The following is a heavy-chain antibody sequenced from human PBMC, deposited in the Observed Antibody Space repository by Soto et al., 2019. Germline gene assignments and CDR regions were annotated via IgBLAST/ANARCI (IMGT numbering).Heavy chain of an antibody. Sequence: ESGGGLVQPGGSLRLSCAASGFTFSSYWMSWVRQAPVKGLECVGNIKQDGSEKNYVDFMEGRFTISRDNAENSLYLQMNSLRAEDTAVYYCARIASAGRGWDVWGQGTTVVVSS. CDR1: GFTFSSYW. D-gene: IGHD6-13*01. CDR2: IKQDGSEK. J-gene: IGHJ6*02. V-gene: IGHV3-7*01. CDR3: ARIASAGRGWDV.